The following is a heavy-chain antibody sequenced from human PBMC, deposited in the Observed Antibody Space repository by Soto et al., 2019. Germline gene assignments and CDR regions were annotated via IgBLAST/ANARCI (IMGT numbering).Heavy chain of an antibody. Sequence: KTSETLSLTCTVSGGSISGYYWSWIRQPPGKGLEWIGYMYNTGSTNYNPSLKSRVTISVDKSKNQFSLKLSSVTAADTAVYYCASVRGGYYYAMDVWGQGTTVTVSS. D-gene: IGHD3-10*02. J-gene: IGHJ6*02. CDR3: ASVRGGYYYAMDV. V-gene: IGHV4-59*12. CDR2: MYNTGST. CDR1: GGSISGYY.